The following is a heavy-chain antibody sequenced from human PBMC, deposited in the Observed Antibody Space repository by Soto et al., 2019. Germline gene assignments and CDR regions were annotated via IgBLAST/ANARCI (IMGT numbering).Heavy chain of an antibody. CDR2: ISYDGSNK. V-gene: IGHV3-30*03. D-gene: IGHD3-10*01. J-gene: IGHJ4*02. Sequence: PGGSLRLSCAASGFTFSSHGMHWVRQAPGKGLEWVAVISYDGSNKYYADSVTGRFTISRDNSKNTLYLQMNSLRAEDTAVYYCATHHPGEYPIDYWGQGTLVTVSS. CDR1: GFTFSSHG. CDR3: ATHHPGEYPIDY.